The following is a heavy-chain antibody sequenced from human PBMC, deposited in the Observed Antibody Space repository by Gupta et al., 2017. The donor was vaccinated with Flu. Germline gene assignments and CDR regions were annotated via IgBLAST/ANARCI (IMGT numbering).Heavy chain of an antibody. Sequence: EVQLVESGGGLVQPGGSLSPSRAASGFPFSHAWRSWVRQAPGNGLERVVRIKSKPDGGTTDYAAPVKGRFTISRDDSKNTLYLQMNSLKTEDTAVYYCTTAPRLAVAVVYWGQGTLVTVSS. J-gene: IGHJ4*02. V-gene: IGHV3-15*01. CDR2: IKSKPDGGTT. CDR3: TTAPRLAVAVVY. D-gene: IGHD6-19*01. CDR1: GFPFSHAW.